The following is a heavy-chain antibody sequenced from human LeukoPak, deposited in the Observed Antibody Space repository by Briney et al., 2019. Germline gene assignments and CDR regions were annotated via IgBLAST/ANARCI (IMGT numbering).Heavy chain of an antibody. CDR1: GFSFTAFW. CDR2: INQGGSAQ. CDR3: AKMKGHPLPKYYMDV. J-gene: IGHJ6*01. V-gene: IGHV3-7*03. Sequence: GGSLRLSCAASGFSFTAFWMTWVRQTPGKGLEWVANINQGGSAQYYVDSVKGRFTISRDNGKNSLYLQMSSLRVEDTAIYYCAKMKGHPLPKYYMDVWGQGTTVTVSS. D-gene: IGHD1-26*01.